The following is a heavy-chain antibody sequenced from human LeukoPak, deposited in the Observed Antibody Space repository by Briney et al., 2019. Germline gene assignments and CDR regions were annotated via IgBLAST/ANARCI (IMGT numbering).Heavy chain of an antibody. CDR1: GYTFTMYY. Sequence: ASVKVSCKASGYTFTMYYIHWVRQAPGQGLEWMGMINPSDGATTYAQRFQGRVTTTRDMSTTTVYMDLRSLRSEDTAVYFCARVQRGVLRGRLGGLFASYYTYYYMDVWGRGTTVTVSS. CDR2: INPSDGAT. J-gene: IGHJ6*03. V-gene: IGHV1-46*01. CDR3: ARVQRGVLRGRLGGLFASYYTYYYMDV. D-gene: IGHD3-10*01.